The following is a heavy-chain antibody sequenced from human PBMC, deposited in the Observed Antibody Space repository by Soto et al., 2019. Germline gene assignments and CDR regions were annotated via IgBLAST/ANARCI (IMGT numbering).Heavy chain of an antibody. D-gene: IGHD5-12*01. V-gene: IGHV4-59*01. CDR1: GGSISSYY. CDR3: ARAYGGYADY. J-gene: IGHJ4*02. CDR2: IDYSGST. Sequence: QVQLQESGPGLVKPSETLSLTCTVSGGSISSYYWSWIRQPPGKGLEWIGYIDYSGSTNYNPSLKSRVPTSVDTSKTQFSLKLSSVTAADTAVYYCARAYGGYADYWGQGALVTVSS.